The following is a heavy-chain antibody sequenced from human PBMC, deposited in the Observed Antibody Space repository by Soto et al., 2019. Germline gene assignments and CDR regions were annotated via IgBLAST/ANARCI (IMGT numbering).Heavy chain of an antibody. D-gene: IGHD6-19*01. V-gene: IGHV1-18*01. CDR1: GYSFTNYG. J-gene: IGHJ6*03. Sequence: QDQLVQSGAEVKKPGASVTVSCKASGYSFTNYGVTWVRQAPGQGLECMGWISAFNGNTHYAQNLQGRVTMTTDASTRTAYMALRSLRSDDTAVYYCARDRGVAPPVAGNTHYYYYMHVWGKGTTVSVSS. CDR2: ISAFNGNT. CDR3: ARDRGVAPPVAGNTHYYYYMHV.